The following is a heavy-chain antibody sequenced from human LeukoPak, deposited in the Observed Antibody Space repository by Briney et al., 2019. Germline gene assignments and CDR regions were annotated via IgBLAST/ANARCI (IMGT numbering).Heavy chain of an antibody. V-gene: IGHV4-34*01. J-gene: IGHJ6*02. CDR1: GGSFSGYY. Sequence: SEALSLTCAVYGGSFSGYYWSWIRQPPGEGLEWIGEINHSGSTNYNPSLKSRVTISVDTSKNQFSLKLSSVTAADTAVYYCARRYSSSTTFYYYYYGMDVWGQGTTVTVSS. D-gene: IGHD6-13*01. CDR2: INHSGST. CDR3: ARRYSSSTTFYYYYYGMDV.